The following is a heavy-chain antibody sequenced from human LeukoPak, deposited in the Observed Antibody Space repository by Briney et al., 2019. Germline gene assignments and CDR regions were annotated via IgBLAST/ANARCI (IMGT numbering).Heavy chain of an antibody. CDR3: ARVATTRTTLYYFDY. J-gene: IGHJ4*02. Sequence: PSETLSLTCTVSGGSISSYYWSWIRQPAGKGLEWIGRIYTSGSTNYNPSLKSRVTMSVDTSKNQFSLKLSSVTAADTAVYYCARVATTRTTLYYFDYWGQGTLVNVSS. D-gene: IGHD4-11*01. V-gene: IGHV4-4*07. CDR1: GGSISSYY. CDR2: IYTSGST.